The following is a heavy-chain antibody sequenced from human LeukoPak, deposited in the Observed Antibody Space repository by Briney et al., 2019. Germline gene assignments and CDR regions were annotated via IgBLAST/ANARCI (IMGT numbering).Heavy chain of an antibody. J-gene: IGHJ6*03. CDR2: IDYSGST. CDR1: GGFISTYY. Sequence: SETLSLTCTVSGGFISTYYWNWIRQSPGKGLEWIGNIDYSGSTSYNASLKSRVIISVDTSRNQFSLRLSSVTAADTAVYYCARDFSSNSDYYYYMDVWGKGTTVTVSS. D-gene: IGHD6-6*01. V-gene: IGHV4-59*01. CDR3: ARDFSSNSDYYYYMDV.